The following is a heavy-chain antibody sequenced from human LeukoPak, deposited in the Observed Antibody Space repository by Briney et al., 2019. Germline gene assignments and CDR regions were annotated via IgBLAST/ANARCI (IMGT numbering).Heavy chain of an antibody. Sequence: GGSLRLSCAASGFTFSSYGMHWVRQAPGKGLEWVAVISYDGSNKYYADSVKGRCTISRDNSKNTLYLQMNSLRGEDTAVYYCATDGSGEWDLLGDAFDVWGQGTMVTVSS. V-gene: IGHV3-30-3*01. D-gene: IGHD1-26*01. CDR3: ATDGSGEWDLLGDAFDV. CDR1: GFTFSSYG. J-gene: IGHJ3*01. CDR2: ISYDGSNK.